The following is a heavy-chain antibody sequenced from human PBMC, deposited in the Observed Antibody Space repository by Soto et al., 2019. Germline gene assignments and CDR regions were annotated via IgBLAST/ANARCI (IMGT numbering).Heavy chain of an antibody. CDR1: GGTFSSYT. V-gene: IGHV1-69*02. J-gene: IGHJ4*02. CDR2: IIPILGIA. D-gene: IGHD4-17*01. Sequence: ASVKVSCKASGGTFSSYTISWVRQAPGQGLEWMGRIIPILGIANYAQKFQGRVTITADKSTSTAYMELSSLRSEDTAVYYCARVRADYGDYRTGPPFDYWGQGTLVTVSS. CDR3: ARVRADYGDYRTGPPFDY.